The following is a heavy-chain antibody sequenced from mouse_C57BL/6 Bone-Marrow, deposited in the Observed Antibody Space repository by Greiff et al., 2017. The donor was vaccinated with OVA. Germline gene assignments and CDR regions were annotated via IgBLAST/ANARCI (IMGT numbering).Heavy chain of an antibody. CDR1: GFSLSTSGMG. V-gene: IGHV8-12*01. J-gene: IGHJ1*03. CDR3: ARSSLLYWYFDV. D-gene: IGHD1-1*01. Sequence: QVTLKVCGPGILQSSQTLSLTCSFSGFSLSTSGMGVSWIRQPSGKGLEWLAHIYWDDDKRYNPSLKSRLTISKDTSRNQVFLKITSVDTADTATYYCARSSLLYWYFDVWGTGTTVTVSS. CDR2: IYWDDDK.